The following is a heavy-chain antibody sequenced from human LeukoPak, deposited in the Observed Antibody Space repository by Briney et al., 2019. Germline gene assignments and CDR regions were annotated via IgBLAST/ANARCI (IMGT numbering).Heavy chain of an antibody. D-gene: IGHD3-3*01. CDR3: ATTYYDSA. V-gene: IGHV4-39*01. CDR1: GGSISSSSYY. J-gene: IGHJ4*02. CDR2: IYYSGST. Sequence: SETLSLTCTVSGGSISSSSYYWGWVRQPPGKGLEWIGSIYYSGSTYYNPSLKSRVTISVDTSKNQFSLKLSSVTAADTAVYYCATTYYDSAWGQGTLVTVSS.